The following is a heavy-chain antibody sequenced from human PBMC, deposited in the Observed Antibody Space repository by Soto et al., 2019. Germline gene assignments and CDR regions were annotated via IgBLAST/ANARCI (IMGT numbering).Heavy chain of an antibody. CDR3: ARTFGGNSFYYYSGMDV. Sequence: SETLSLTCSVSGGSISSGDYYWNWIRQPPGKGLEWIGHIYYSGSTYYNSSLKSRVTISLDTSKNQFSLKLSSVTAADTAVYYCARTFGGNSFYYYSGMDVWGQGTTGTVS. D-gene: IGHD2-21*02. J-gene: IGHJ6*02. CDR2: IYYSGST. V-gene: IGHV4-30-4*01. CDR1: GGSISSGDYY.